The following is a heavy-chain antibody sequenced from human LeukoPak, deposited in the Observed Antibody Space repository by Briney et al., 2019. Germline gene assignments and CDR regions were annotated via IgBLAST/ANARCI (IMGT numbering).Heavy chain of an antibody. CDR3: AKGRYYDSSGYPHFDY. J-gene: IGHJ4*02. CDR1: GFTFSSYA. V-gene: IGHV3-23*01. Sequence: GGPLRLSCAASGFTFSSYAMSWVRQAPGKGLEWVSAISGSGGSTYYADSVKGRFTISRDNSKNTLYLQMNSLRAEDTAVYYCAKGRYYDSSGYPHFDYWGQGTLVTVSS. D-gene: IGHD3-22*01. CDR2: ISGSGGST.